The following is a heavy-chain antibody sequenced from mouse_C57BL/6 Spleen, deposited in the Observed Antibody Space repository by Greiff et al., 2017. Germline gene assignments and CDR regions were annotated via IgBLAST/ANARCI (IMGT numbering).Heavy chain of an antibody. D-gene: IGHD2-10*02. J-gene: IGHJ3*01. V-gene: IGHV1-50*01. CDR3: ARGGYGNPWFAY. Sequence: QVQLQQPGAELVKPGASVKLSCKASGYTFTSYWMQWVKQRPGQGLEWIGEIDPSDSYTNYNQKFKGKATLTVDTSSSTAYMQLSSLTSEDSAVYYCARGGYGNPWFAYWGQGTLVTVSA. CDR1: GYTFTSYW. CDR2: IDPSDSYT.